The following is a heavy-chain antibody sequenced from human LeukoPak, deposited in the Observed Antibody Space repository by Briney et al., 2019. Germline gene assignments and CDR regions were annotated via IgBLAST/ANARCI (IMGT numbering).Heavy chain of an antibody. V-gene: IGHV3-7*01. Sequence: PGGSLRLSCAASGFTFSSYWMSWVRQAPGKGLEWVANIKQDGSEKYYVDSVKGRFTISRDNAKNSLYLQMNSLRAEDTAVYYCARVQSERIAAAGTSAFDIWGQGTMVTVSS. D-gene: IGHD6-13*01. CDR3: ARVQSERIAAAGTSAFDI. CDR2: IKQDGSEK. J-gene: IGHJ3*02. CDR1: GFTFSSYW.